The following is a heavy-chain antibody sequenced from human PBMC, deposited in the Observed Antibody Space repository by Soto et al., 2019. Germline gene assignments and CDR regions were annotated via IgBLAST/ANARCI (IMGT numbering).Heavy chain of an antibody. D-gene: IGHD3-16*01. CDR3: ARTGWPQSSYYFDY. J-gene: IGHJ4*02. V-gene: IGHV3-7*03. Sequence: GGSLRLSCATSGFSFSLFWMSWVRQTPGKGLEWVANINEDGSEKFFADSVKGRFTISRDNSKNSLSLQMNSLTADDTAVYYCARTGWPQSSYYFDYWGQGTLVTVSS. CDR2: INEDGSEK. CDR1: GFSFSLFW.